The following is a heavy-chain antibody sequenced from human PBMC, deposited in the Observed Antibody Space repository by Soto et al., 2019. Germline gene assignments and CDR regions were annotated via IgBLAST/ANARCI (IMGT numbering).Heavy chain of an antibody. V-gene: IGHV1-46*03. CDR3: ARDSGAYSIELYYYL. D-gene: IGHD3-16*01. Sequence: QVQLVQSGAEVKKPGASVKVSCKASGNTFTSYYMHWVRQAPGQGLEWMGIINPSGGSTSYAQKFQGRVTMTRDTSTSTVYIELSSLRSEDTSVYYCARDSGAYSIELYYYLWGRGTLVTVAS. CDR2: INPSGGST. J-gene: IGHJ2*01. CDR1: GNTFTSYY.